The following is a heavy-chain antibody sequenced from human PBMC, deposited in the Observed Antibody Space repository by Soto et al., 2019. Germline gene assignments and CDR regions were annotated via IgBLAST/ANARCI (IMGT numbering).Heavy chain of an antibody. D-gene: IGHD2-15*01. Sequence: QITLKEPGHTVVKPTQTLTLTCTCSGFSVSAGGVVVGWIRQPPGKALEWLALLFWDDDKRYSPSLKSRLTITKDPSKNQVVLTMTNMDPVDTATYYCTHSTRRARCSGGHCYFFDSWGQGTPVTVSS. CDR2: LFWDDDK. CDR1: GFSVSAGGVV. V-gene: IGHV2-5*02. J-gene: IGHJ4*02. CDR3: THSTRRARCSGGHCYFFDS.